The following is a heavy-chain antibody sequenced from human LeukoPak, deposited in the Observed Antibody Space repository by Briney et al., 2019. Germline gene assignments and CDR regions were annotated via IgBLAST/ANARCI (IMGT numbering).Heavy chain of an antibody. V-gene: IGHV3-66*01. CDR1: GFTVSSNY. CDR3: ARGGPDSSDYSSLFDY. D-gene: IGHD3-22*01. CDR2: INSGGST. J-gene: IGHJ4*02. Sequence: GGSLRLSCAASGFTVSSNYMNWVRQAPGKGLEWVSVINSGGSTYYADSVKGRFTISRDNSKNTLHLQMTSLRAEDTAVYYCARGGPDSSDYSSLFDYWGRGILVTVSS.